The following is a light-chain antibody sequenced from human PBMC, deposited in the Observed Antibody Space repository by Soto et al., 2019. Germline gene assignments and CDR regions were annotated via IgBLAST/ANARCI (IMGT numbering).Light chain of an antibody. CDR2: AAS. J-gene: IGKJ2*01. Sequence: DIQMTQSPSSLSASVGDRVTITCRASQSITNYLNWYQQKPGKAPKLLIYAASSLQSGVPSRFSGSGSGTDFTLTISSLQLEDFATYYCQQSYRNPRTFGQATKLEIK. CDR3: QQSYRNPRT. V-gene: IGKV1-39*01. CDR1: QSITNY.